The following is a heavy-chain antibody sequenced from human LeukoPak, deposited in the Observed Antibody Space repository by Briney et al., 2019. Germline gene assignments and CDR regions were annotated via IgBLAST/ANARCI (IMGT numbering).Heavy chain of an antibody. Sequence: GGSLRLSCAASGFTFSDYYMSWIHQAPGKGLEWVSYISSSGSTIYYADSVKGRFTISRDNAKNSLYLQMNSLRAEDTAVYYCARPLSDYDILTGFDYWGQGTLVTVSS. V-gene: IGHV3-11*01. D-gene: IGHD3-9*01. J-gene: IGHJ4*02. CDR1: GFTFSDYY. CDR2: ISSSGSTI. CDR3: ARPLSDYDILTGFDY.